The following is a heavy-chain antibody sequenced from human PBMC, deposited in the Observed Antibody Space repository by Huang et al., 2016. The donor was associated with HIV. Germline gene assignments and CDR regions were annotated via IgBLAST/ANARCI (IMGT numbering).Heavy chain of an antibody. CDR3: SRALYYHGSGSYSDY. V-gene: IGHV4-30-4*08. CDR1: GDSIGSGGLY. J-gene: IGHJ4*02. D-gene: IGHD3-10*01. CDR2: IYYRRRP. Sequence: QVQLQESGPGLVKPSQTLSLTCTVSGDSIGSGGLYWSWIRQPPGKGLAGSGFIYYRRRPHHNPSLKSRVTRSVATSKNQFSLKLSSVTAADTAVYFCSRALYYHGSGSYSDYWGRGTLVTVSS.